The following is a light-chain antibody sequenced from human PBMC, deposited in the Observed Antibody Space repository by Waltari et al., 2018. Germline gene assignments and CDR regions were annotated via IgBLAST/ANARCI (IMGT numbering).Light chain of an antibody. J-gene: IGLJ3*02. V-gene: IGLV10-54*04. CDR2: RNT. Sequence: QAGLTQPPSVSKGLRQTATLTCSGNSKNVGDEGAYWLQQHQGHPPKVLSYRNTRRPSGVSERFSASRAGNTASLTISGLQPYDEGDYYCSAWDGSLNTWLFGGGTKLTVL. CDR3: SAWDGSLNTWL. CDR1: SKNVGDEG.